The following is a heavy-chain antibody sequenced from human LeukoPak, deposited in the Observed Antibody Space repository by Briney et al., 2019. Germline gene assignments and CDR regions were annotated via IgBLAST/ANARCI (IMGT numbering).Heavy chain of an antibody. Sequence: GGSLRLSCTASGFTFSNAWMSWVRQAPGKGLEGVGRIKSKTDGGTTDYAAPVKGRFTISRDDSKNTLYLQMNSLKTEDTAVYYCTTGTLNYDVLTGYFSYYFDYWGQGTLVTVSS. J-gene: IGHJ4*02. V-gene: IGHV3-15*01. CDR1: GFTFSNAW. D-gene: IGHD3-9*01. CDR3: TTGTLNYDVLTGYFSYYFDY. CDR2: IKSKTDGGTT.